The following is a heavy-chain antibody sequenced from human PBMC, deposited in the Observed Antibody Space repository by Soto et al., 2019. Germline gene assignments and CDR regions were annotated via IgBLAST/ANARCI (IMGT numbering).Heavy chain of an antibody. D-gene: IGHD2-15*01. Sequence: SETLSLTCAVYGGSFSGYYWSWIRQPPGKGLEWIGEINHSGSTNYNPSLKSRVTISVDTSKNQFSLKLSSVTAADTAVYYCARGPSGYCSGGSCYSVDPWGQGTLVTVSS. V-gene: IGHV4-34*01. CDR3: ARGPSGYCSGGSCYSVDP. CDR2: INHSGST. CDR1: GGSFSGYY. J-gene: IGHJ5*02.